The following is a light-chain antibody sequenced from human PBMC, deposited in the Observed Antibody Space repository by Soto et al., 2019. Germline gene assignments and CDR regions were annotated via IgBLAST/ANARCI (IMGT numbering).Light chain of an antibody. J-gene: IGKJ1*01. CDR1: QGITNS. CDR3: LQYYSYPRT. CDR2: GAS. Sequence: DIQMTQSPSSLSASVGDRVTITCRASQGITNSLSWFQQKPYKAPEALINGASNLQSGVPSRFSGSGSGTEFTLTISSLQPEDFATYYCLQYYSYPRTFGQGTKVYI. V-gene: IGKV1-16*01.